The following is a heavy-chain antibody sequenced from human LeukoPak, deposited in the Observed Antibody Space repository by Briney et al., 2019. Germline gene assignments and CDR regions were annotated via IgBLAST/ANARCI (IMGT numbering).Heavy chain of an antibody. V-gene: IGHV3-74*01. J-gene: IGHJ4*02. CDR1: GFTFSSYW. Sequence: GGSLRLSCAVSGFTFSSYWMHWVRHAPGKGLVWVSRINSDGSSTIYADSVKGRFTISRDNAKNTLYLQMNSLRAEDTAVYYCAREASAAMVHWGQGTLVTVSS. CDR2: INSDGSST. D-gene: IGHD5-18*01. CDR3: AREASAAMVH.